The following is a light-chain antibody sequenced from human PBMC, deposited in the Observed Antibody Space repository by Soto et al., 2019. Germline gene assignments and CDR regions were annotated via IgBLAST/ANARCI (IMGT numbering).Light chain of an antibody. CDR3: QQYGSSPWT. J-gene: IGKJ1*01. CDR2: DTS. Sequence: EIVLTQSPGTLSLSPGEGATLSCRASQSVNSHYLAWFQQKPGQAPRLLIYDTSSRATGIPDRFSGSGSGTDFTLTISRLEPEDFAVYYCQQYGSSPWTFGQGTKVDIK. CDR1: QSVNSHY. V-gene: IGKV3-20*01.